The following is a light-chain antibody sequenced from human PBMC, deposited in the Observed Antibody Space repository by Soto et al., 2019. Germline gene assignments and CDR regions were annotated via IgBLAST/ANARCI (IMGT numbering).Light chain of an antibody. J-gene: IGKJ1*01. CDR1: QSVSGN. Sequence: IVITQSPATLSVSPGERATLSCRASQSVSGNLAWYQQKPGQAPRLLIYDASTRATGIPARFSGSASGTEFTLTISSLQSEDFAVYYCQQYNNWQTFGQGTKV. CDR3: QQYNNWQT. V-gene: IGKV3-15*01. CDR2: DAS.